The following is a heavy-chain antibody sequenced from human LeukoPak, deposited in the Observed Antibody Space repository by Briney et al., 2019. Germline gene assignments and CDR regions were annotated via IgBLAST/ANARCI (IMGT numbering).Heavy chain of an antibody. CDR3: ARRSGITMIVVVRGYYFDY. D-gene: IGHD3-22*01. CDR2: INHSGST. V-gene: IGHV4-34*01. J-gene: IGHJ4*02. Sequence: PSETLPLTCAVYGGSFSGYYWSWIRQPPGKGLEWIGEINHSGSTNYNPSLKSRVTISVDTSKNQFSLKLSSVTAADTAVYYCARRSGITMIVVVRGYYFDYWGQGTLVTVSS. CDR1: GGSFSGYY.